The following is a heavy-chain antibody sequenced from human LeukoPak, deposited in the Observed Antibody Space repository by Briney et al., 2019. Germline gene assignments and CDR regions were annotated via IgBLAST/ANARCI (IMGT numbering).Heavy chain of an antibody. V-gene: IGHV3-30*02. J-gene: IGHJ5*02. CDR2: IRYDGSNK. CDR3: AKVGGGYCSSTSCEKDNWFDP. CDR1: GFTFSSYG. Sequence: QTGGSLRLSWAASGFTFSSYGMHWVRQAPGKGLEWGAFIRYDGSNKYYADSVKGRFTISRDNSKNTLYLQMNSLRAEDTAVYYCAKVGGGYCSSTSCEKDNWFDPWGQGTLVTVSS. D-gene: IGHD2-2*01.